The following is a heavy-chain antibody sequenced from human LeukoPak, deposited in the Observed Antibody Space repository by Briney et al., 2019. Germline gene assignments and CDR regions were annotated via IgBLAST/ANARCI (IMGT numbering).Heavy chain of an antibody. J-gene: IGHJ6*02. CDR3: AKPPAVYYIGMDV. V-gene: IGHV3-23*01. Sequence: GGSLRLAFSPAGYTLGYNGMTWVRQAPGKGLEWVSGISGSGGSTNYADSVKGRFTISRDNSKNTLYLQMNSLRAEDTAVYYCAKPPAVYYIGMDVSGQRNTVTVSS. CDR2: ISGSGGST. CDR1: GYTLGYNG. D-gene: IGHD2-2*01.